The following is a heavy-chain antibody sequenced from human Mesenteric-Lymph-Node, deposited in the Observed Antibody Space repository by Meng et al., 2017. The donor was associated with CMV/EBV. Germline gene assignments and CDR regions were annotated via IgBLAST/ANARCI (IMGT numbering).Heavy chain of an antibody. CDR2: ISGSPGST. J-gene: IGHJ6*02. CDR1: GFTFSIYA. Sequence: GESLKISCVASGFTFSIYAMSWVRQAPGKGLEWVSTISGSPGSTYYADSVKGRFTISRDNSKNTLYLQMNRLRAEDTAVYYCAKSLPIYYYYDMDVWGQGTTVTVSS. CDR3: AKSLPIYYYYDMDV. V-gene: IGHV3-23*01.